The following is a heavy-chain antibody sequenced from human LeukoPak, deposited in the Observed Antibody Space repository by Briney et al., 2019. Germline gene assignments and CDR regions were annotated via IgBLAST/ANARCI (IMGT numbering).Heavy chain of an antibody. Sequence: GGSLRLSCAASGFTFSRHWMHWVRQAPGKGLEWVAIIDKDGNEIKYVDSVKGRFTISRDNAKNSVYLQMNSLRTEDTALYYCVTDGDKWNDFEYWGQGTLVTVSS. D-gene: IGHD1-1*01. V-gene: IGHV3-7*01. CDR3: VTDGDKWNDFEY. CDR1: GFTFSRHW. CDR2: IDKDGNEI. J-gene: IGHJ4*02.